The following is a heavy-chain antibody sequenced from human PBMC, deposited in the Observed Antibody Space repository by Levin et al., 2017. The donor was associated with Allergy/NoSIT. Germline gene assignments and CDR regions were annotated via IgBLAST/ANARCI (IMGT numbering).Heavy chain of an antibody. Sequence: SGPTLVKPTQTLTLTCTFSGFSLSTSGVGVGWIRQPPGKALEWLALIYWDDDKRYSPSLKSRLTITKDTSKNQVVLTMTNMDPVDTATYYCAHKGGAAAGGSIDYWGQGTLVTVSS. CDR3: AHKGGAAAGGSIDY. V-gene: IGHV2-5*02. CDR1: GFSLSTSGVG. CDR2: IYWDDDK. D-gene: IGHD6-13*01. J-gene: IGHJ4*02.